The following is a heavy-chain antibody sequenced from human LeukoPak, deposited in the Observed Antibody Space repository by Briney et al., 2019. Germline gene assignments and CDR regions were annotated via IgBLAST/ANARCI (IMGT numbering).Heavy chain of an antibody. J-gene: IGHJ6*03. V-gene: IGHV3-21*01. CDR2: ISSSSSYI. CDR3: AGVRGGWYMDV. D-gene: IGHD6-19*01. CDR1: GFTFSSYS. Sequence: GGSLRLSCAASGFTFSSYSMNWVRQAPGEGLEWVSSISSSSSYIYYADSVKGRFTISRDNAKNSLYLQMSSLRAEDTAVYYCAGVRGGWYMDVWGKGTTVTVSS.